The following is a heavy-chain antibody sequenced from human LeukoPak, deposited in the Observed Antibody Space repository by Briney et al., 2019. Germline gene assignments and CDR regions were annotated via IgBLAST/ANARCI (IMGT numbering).Heavy chain of an antibody. CDR2: ISPNNGGT. D-gene: IGHD3-10*01. V-gene: IGHV1-2*06. Sequence: GASVKVSCKASGYTFTDCYIHWVRQAPGQELEWMGRISPNNGGTNYAEKFQGRVTMTSDTSISTAYMELSRLTSDDTAVFYCARGAGLFTMLRGVINWGQGTLVTVSS. J-gene: IGHJ4*02. CDR1: GYTFTDCY. CDR3: ARGAGLFTMLRGVIN.